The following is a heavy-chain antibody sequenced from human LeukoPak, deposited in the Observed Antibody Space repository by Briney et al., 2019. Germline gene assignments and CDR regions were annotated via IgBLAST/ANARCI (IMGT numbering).Heavy chain of an antibody. CDR2: ISGSSGST. J-gene: IGHJ4*02. D-gene: IGHD3-9*01. CDR1: GFTFSTYA. CDR3: SKWGDYDVLTGYYDSDF. Sequence: GGSLRLSCAASGFTFSTYAMSWVRQAPGKGLEWVSSISGSSGSTYYADSVKGRFSISRDNSKNTLFLQMNSLRVEDTALYYCSKWGDYDVLTGYYDSDFWGQGTLVTVSS. V-gene: IGHV3-23*01.